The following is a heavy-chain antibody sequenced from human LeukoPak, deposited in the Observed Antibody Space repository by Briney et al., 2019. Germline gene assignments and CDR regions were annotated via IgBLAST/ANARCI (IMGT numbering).Heavy chain of an antibody. Sequence: GGSLRLSCAASGFTFSSYGMHWVRQAPGQGLEWVAVISYDGSNKFYADSVKGRFTISRDNSKNTLYLQMNSLRAEDTAVYYCAKDRGSCSSTSCYYFDYWGQGTLVTVSS. CDR3: AKDRGSCSSTSCYYFDY. CDR1: GFTFSSYG. D-gene: IGHD2-2*01. CDR2: ISYDGSNK. V-gene: IGHV3-30*18. J-gene: IGHJ4*02.